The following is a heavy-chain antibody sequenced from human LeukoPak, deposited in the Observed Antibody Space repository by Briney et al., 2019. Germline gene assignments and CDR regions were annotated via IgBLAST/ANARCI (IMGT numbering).Heavy chain of an antibody. Sequence: GGSLRLSCAASGFIFSSYSMHWVRQAPGKGVVWVSRINSDRSSTSYADSVKGRFTISRDNAKNTLYLQMNRLRAEDTAVYYCARDLRRDCPFDYWGQGTLVTVSS. CDR3: ARDLRRDCPFDY. J-gene: IGHJ4*02. CDR2: INSDRSST. D-gene: IGHD2-21*02. V-gene: IGHV3-74*01. CDR1: GFIFSSYS.